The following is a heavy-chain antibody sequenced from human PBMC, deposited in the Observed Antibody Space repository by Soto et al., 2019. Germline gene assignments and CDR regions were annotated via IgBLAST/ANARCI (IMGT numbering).Heavy chain of an antibody. Sequence: ASVKVSCKASGYTFTSYYMHWVRQAPGQGLEWMGIINPSGGSTSYAQKFQGRVTMTRDTSTSTVYMELSSLRSEDTAVYYCARDLRGYCTNGVCGYYYHGMDVWGQGTTVTVSS. D-gene: IGHD2-8*01. J-gene: IGHJ6*02. V-gene: IGHV1-46*01. CDR1: GYTFTSYY. CDR2: INPSGGST. CDR3: ARDLRGYCTNGVCGYYYHGMDV.